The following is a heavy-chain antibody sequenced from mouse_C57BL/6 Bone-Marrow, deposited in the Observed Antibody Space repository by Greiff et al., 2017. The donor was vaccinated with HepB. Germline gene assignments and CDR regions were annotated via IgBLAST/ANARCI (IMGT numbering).Heavy chain of an antibody. J-gene: IGHJ4*01. CDR1: GFTFSNYW. V-gene: IGHV6-3*01. D-gene: IGHD2-5*01. CDR2: IRLKSDNYAT. CDR3: TGPYYRNYWDMDY. Sequence: EVQVEESGGGLVQPGGSMKLSCAASGFTFSNYWMNWVRQSPEKGLEWVAQIRLKSDNYATHYAESVKGRFTITRDDTKSSDDLQMNNLRAEDTGIYYCTGPYYRNYWDMDYWGQGTTVTVSS.